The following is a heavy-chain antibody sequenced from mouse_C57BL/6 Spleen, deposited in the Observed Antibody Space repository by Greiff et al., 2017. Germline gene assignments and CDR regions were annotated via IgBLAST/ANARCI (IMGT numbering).Heavy chain of an antibody. CDR2: IHPNSGST. V-gene: IGHV1-64*01. Sequence: QVHVKQPGAELVKPGASVKLSCKASGYTFTSYWMHWVKQRPGQGLEWIGMIHPNSGSTNYNEKFKSKATLTVDKSSSTAYMQLSSLTSEDSAVYYCARWDYDYVYFEVWGTWTTVTVAS. CDR3: ARWDYDYVYFEV. J-gene: IGHJ1*03. CDR1: GYTFTSYW. D-gene: IGHD2-4*01.